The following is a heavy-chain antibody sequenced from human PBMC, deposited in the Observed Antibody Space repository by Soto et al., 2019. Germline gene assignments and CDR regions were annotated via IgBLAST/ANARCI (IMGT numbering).Heavy chain of an antibody. CDR1: GYTFTSYG. Sequence: QVQLVQSGAEVKKPGASVKVSCKASGYTFTSYGISWVRQAPGQGLEWMGWISAYNGNTNYAQKLQGRVNMPTDTATSTAYMELRSLRSDDTAVYYCARDWGVVVAPHFDYWGQGTLVTVSS. J-gene: IGHJ4*02. D-gene: IGHD2-15*01. V-gene: IGHV1-18*01. CDR2: ISAYNGNT. CDR3: ARDWGVVVAPHFDY.